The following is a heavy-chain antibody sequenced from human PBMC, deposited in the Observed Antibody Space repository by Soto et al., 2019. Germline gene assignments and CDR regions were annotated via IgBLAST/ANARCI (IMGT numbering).Heavy chain of an antibody. Sequence: QLTLKESGPTLVRPTQTLTLTCTFSGFSLSTYGVGVGWIRQPPGKALEWLALIYWDDDTRFSPSLESRLTISKDTSANQVVLTMTHMDPEDTATYFRAHRPVFSASVDYWGPGTLVTVSS. CDR1: GFSLSTYGVG. V-gene: IGHV2-5*02. D-gene: IGHD3-3*01. CDR2: IYWDDDT. J-gene: IGHJ4*01. CDR3: AHRPVFSASVDY.